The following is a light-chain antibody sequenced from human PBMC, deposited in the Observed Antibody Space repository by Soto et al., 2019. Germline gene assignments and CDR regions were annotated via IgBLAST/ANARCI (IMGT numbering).Light chain of an antibody. J-gene: IGLJ2*01. Sequence: QSVLTQPPSASGSPGQSVTISCTGTSSDVGGYNYVSWYQQHPGKAPKLMIYEVSKRPPGVPDRFSGSKSGNTASLTVSGLQAEDEADYYCSSYAGSNVVVFGGGTKVTV. CDR3: SSYAGSNVVV. CDR2: EVS. CDR1: SSDVGGYNY. V-gene: IGLV2-8*01.